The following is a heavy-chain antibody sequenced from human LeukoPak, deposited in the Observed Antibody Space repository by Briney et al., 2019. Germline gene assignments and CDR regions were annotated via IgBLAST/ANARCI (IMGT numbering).Heavy chain of an antibody. J-gene: IGHJ4*02. CDR2: MYLSGTT. Sequence: SGTLSLTCTVSGDSINSLDLWSWVRQPPGKGLEWIGEMYLSGTTHSNPSVKSRVTISIDKSKNQFFLNLSSVTAADTAVYYCAGLVGRYSSGLYYYYFDYWGQGTLVTVSS. CDR3: AGLVGRYSSGLYYYYFDY. V-gene: IGHV4-4*02. CDR1: GDSINSLDL. D-gene: IGHD3-22*01.